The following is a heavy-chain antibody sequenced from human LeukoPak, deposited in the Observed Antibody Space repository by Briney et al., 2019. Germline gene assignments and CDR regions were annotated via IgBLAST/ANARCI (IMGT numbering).Heavy chain of an antibody. D-gene: IGHD3-22*01. CDR3: ASTYYYDSSGYPAVDY. CDR1: GGTFSSYA. CDR2: IIPILGIA. Sequence: SVKVSCKASGGTFSSYAISWVRQAPGQGLEWMGRIIPILGIANYAQKFQGRVTITADKSTSTAYMELGSLRSEDTAVYYCASTYYYDSSGYPAVDYWGQGTLVTVSS. J-gene: IGHJ4*02. V-gene: IGHV1-69*04.